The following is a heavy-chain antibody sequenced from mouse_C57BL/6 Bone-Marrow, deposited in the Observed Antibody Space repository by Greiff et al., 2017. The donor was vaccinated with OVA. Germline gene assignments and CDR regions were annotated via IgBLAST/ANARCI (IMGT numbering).Heavy chain of an antibody. V-gene: IGHV5-4*03. D-gene: IGHD2-1*01. CDR1: GFTFSSYA. J-gene: IGHJ4*01. CDR3: ASEAKSAIYSIAIDY. CDR2: ISDGGSYT. Sequence: EVKLMESGGGLVKPGGSLKLSCAASGFTFSSYAMSWVRQTPEKRLEWVATISDGGSYTYYPDNVKGRFTISRDNAKNNLYLQMSHLKSEDTAMYYCASEAKSAIYSIAIDYWGQGTSVTVSS.